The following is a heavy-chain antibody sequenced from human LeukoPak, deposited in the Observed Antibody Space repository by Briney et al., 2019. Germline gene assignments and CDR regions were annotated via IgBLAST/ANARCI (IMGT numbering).Heavy chain of an antibody. J-gene: IGHJ6*03. CDR1: GGSISSYH. CDR3: TRGSIAYYYMDV. CDR2: IYYSGST. Sequence: SETLSLTCTVSGGSISSYHWSWLRQPPGKGLEWIGNIYYSGSTNYNPSLRSRVPISVDTSKNQFSLKLSSVTAADTAVYYCTRGSIAYYYMDVWGKGTTVTISS. D-gene: IGHD3-22*01. V-gene: IGHV4-59*01.